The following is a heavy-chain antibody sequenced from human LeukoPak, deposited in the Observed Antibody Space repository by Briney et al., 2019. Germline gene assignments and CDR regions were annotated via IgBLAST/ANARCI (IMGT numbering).Heavy chain of an antibody. D-gene: IGHD3-16*01. J-gene: IGHJ4*02. V-gene: IGHV3-23*01. Sequence: GGSLRLSCAASGFTFSNFAMSWVRKAPGKGLDRVSVISGSGASTSFADSVRRRFTISKDHSKITLYLEMDGLRAEDTAVYYCAKDSGGQRCPPPDFDYWGQGTLVTVSS. CDR3: AKDSGGQRCPPPDFDY. CDR1: GFTFSNFA. CDR2: ISGSGAST.